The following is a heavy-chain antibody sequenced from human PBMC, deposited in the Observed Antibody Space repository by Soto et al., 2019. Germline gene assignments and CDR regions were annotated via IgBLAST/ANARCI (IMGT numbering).Heavy chain of an antibody. D-gene: IGHD2-2*02. J-gene: IGHJ3*01. CDR1: DDSVSSGSYF. CDR3: AKGALGYCSSTSCYTFAFDV. V-gene: IGHV4-61*01. Sequence: SETLSLTCTFSDDSVSSGSYFWSWLRQPPGKGLQWIGYIYFSGSTNYNPSLESRVTISVDTSKNQFSLKLNSVTAADTAVYYCAKGALGYCSSTSCYTFAFDVWGQGTLVTVSS. CDR2: IYFSGST.